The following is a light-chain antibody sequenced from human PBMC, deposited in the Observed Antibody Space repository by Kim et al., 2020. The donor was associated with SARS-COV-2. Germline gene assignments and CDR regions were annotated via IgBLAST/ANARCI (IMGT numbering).Light chain of an antibody. CDR1: QSVSNSY. J-gene: IGKJ4*01. Sequence: EIVLTKSPGTLSLSPGERATLSRRASQSVSNSYLDWYQKKPVQTPRLLIYGASSRATGIPDRFSGSGSGTDLTFRISRLEPEDFAVYYCQQYGSSPLTFGGGTKGDIK. CDR2: GAS. CDR3: QQYGSSPLT. V-gene: IGKV3-20*01.